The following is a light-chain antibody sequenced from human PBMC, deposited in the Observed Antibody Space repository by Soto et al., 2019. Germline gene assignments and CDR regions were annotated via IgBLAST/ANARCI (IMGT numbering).Light chain of an antibody. Sequence: EIVMTQSPGTLSVSPGERVTLSCMASQSVDSNLAWYSQRPGQAPRLLIYGASTRATGIPARFSGSGSGTEFTLTISGLQSEDFAVYFCHQYNNWLWTFGQGTRVEIK. V-gene: IGKV3-15*01. CDR3: HQYNNWLWT. J-gene: IGKJ1*01. CDR2: GAS. CDR1: QSVDSN.